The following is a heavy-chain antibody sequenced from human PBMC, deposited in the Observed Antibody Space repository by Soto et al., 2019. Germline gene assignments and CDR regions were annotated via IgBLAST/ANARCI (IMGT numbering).Heavy chain of an antibody. CDR2: ISGSGGST. CDR1: GFTFSSYA. D-gene: IGHD4-17*01. V-gene: IGHV3-23*01. CDR3: AKDPTTDGTPRDDAFDI. J-gene: IGHJ3*02. Sequence: GGSLRLSCAASGFTFSSYAMSWVRQAPGKGLEWVSAISGSGGSTYYADSVKGRFTISRDNSKNTLYLQMNSLRAEDTAVYYCAKDPTTDGTPRDDAFDIWGQGTMVTVSS.